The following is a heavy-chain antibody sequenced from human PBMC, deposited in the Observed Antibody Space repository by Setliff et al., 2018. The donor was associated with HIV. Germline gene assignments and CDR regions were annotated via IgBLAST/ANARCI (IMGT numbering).Heavy chain of an antibody. J-gene: IGHJ4*02. V-gene: IGHV1-46*01. Sequence: ASVKVSCKASGYTFTNSFIHWVRQAPGQGLDYMGIINPSDGSTDYVEKFQGRVTMTRDTSTSTVYMEMSSLRSEDTAIYYCAKGYHTAVTGTRVANYFDYWGQGTLVTVSS. CDR1: GYTFTNSF. CDR3: AKGYHTAVTGTRVANYFDY. D-gene: IGHD6-13*01. CDR2: INPSDGST.